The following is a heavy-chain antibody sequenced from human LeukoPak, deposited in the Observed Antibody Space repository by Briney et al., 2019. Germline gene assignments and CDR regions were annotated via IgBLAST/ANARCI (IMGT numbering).Heavy chain of an antibody. Sequence: SETLSLTCTVSGGSISSYYWSWIRQPPGKGLEWIGYIYDSGSTNYNPSLKSRVTISAVTSKDQFSLKVTSVTAADTAMYYCARFDVIASWVDPWGQGTLVTVSS. D-gene: IGHD3-16*02. CDR1: GGSISSYY. J-gene: IGHJ5*02. CDR3: ARFDVIASWVDP. V-gene: IGHV4-59*12. CDR2: IYDSGST.